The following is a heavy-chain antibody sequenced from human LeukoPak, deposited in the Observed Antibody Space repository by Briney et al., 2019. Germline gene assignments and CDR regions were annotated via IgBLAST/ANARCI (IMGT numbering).Heavy chain of an antibody. J-gene: IGHJ4*02. Sequence: SETLSLTCAVYGGSFSGYYWSWIRQPPGKGLEWIGEINHSGSTNYNPSLKSRVTISVDTSKNQFSLKLSSVTAADTAVYYCARGQSSGRSVFDYWGQGTLVTVSS. V-gene: IGHV4-34*01. CDR1: GGSFSGYY. CDR3: ARGQSSGRSVFDY. CDR2: INHSGST. D-gene: IGHD6-19*01.